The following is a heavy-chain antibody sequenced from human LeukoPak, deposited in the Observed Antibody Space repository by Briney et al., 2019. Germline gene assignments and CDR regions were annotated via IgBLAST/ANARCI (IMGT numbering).Heavy chain of an antibody. CDR3: AKDIPPSPKGGNYFDY. CDR2: ISGSGGST. J-gene: IGHJ4*02. D-gene: IGHD2-21*01. V-gene: IGHV3-23*01. CDR1: GFTFSSYA. Sequence: GGSLRLSCAAPGFTFSSYAMSWVRQAPGKGLEWVSAISGSGGSTYYADSVKGRFTISRDNSKNTLYLQMNSLRAEDTAVYYCAKDIPPSPKGGNYFDYWGQGTLVTVSS.